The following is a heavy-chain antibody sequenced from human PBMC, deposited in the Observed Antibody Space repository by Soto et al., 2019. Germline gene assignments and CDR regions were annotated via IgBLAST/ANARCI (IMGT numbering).Heavy chain of an antibody. Sequence: GGSLRLSCAASGFTFSSYSMNWVRQAPGKGLEWVSYISSSSSTIYYADSVKGRFTISRDNAKNSLYLHMNSLSAEDTAVYYCARDTRYCSSTSCSIFDYWGQGTLVTVSS. J-gene: IGHJ4*02. CDR1: GFTFSSYS. CDR2: ISSSSSTI. CDR3: ARDTRYCSSTSCSIFDY. V-gene: IGHV3-48*01. D-gene: IGHD2-2*01.